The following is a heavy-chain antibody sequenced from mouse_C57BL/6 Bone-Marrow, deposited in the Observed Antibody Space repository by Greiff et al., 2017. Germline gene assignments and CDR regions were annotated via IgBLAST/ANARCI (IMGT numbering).Heavy chain of an antibody. CDR1: GYSFTGYY. Sequence: EVKLMESGPELVKPGASVKISCKASGYSFTGYYMNWVKQSPEKSLEWIGEINPSTGGTTYNQKFKAKATLTVDKSSSTAYMQLKSLTSEDSAVYYCARKRYSWYFDVWGTGTTVTVSS. J-gene: IGHJ1*03. V-gene: IGHV1-42*01. CDR3: ARKRYSWYFDV. D-gene: IGHD1-1*01. CDR2: INPSTGGT.